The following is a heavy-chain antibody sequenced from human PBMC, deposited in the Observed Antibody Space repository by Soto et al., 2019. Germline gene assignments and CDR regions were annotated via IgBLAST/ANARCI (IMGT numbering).Heavy chain of an antibody. D-gene: IGHD6-13*01. V-gene: IGHV1-69*13. CDR3: AREGVRNPHHYYYYYGMDV. CDR1: GGTFSSYA. CDR2: IIPIFGTA. J-gene: IGHJ6*02. Sequence: ASVKVSCKASGGTFSSYAISWVRQAPGQGLEWMGGIIPIFGTANYAQKFQGRVTITADESTSTAYMELSSLRSEDTAVYYCAREGVRNPHHYYYYYGMDVWGQGTTVTVSS.